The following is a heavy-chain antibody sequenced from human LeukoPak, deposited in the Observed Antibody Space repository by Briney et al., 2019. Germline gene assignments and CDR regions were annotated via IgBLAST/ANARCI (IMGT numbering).Heavy chain of an antibody. D-gene: IGHD3-10*01. J-gene: IGHJ4*02. CDR2: ITSSGTTT. CDR1: GFPLSDYS. V-gene: IGHV3-11*01. Sequence: GGSLRLSCAASGFPLSDYSMSWVRQAPGKGLEWVSYITSSGTTTYYADSVKGRFTISRDNARNSLYLRMNSLRAEDTAVYYCAKDLGRGHYGSGLDYWGQGTLVTVSS. CDR3: AKDLGRGHYGSGLDY.